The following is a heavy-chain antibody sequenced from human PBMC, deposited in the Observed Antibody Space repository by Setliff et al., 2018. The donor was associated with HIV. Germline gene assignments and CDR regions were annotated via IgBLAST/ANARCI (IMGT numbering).Heavy chain of an antibody. CDR1: GGSISSGGYY. Sequence: SETLSLTCTVSGGSISSGGYYWSWIRQHPGKGLEWIGEIYHSGSTNYNPSLKSRVTISVDKSKNHFSLKLRSMTAADTAVYYCAREGGYCSSATCFGFDSWGQGTLVTVSS. CDR3: AREGGYCSSATCFGFDS. D-gene: IGHD2-2*01. J-gene: IGHJ4*02. V-gene: IGHV4-31*03. CDR2: IYHSGST.